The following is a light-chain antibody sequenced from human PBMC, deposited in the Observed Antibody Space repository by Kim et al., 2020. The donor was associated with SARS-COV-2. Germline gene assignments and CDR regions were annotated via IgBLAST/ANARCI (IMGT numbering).Light chain of an antibody. V-gene: IGLV1-51*01. J-gene: IGLJ2*01. CDR3: GTWDDSLRAVV. Sequence: QSVLTQPPSVSAAPGQKVTISCSGSSSNIGNSYVSWYQQLPGTATKLLIYYDNRRPSGIPDRFSASKSGTSATLGITGLQTGDEADYYCGTWDDSLRAVVFGGGTQLTVL. CDR2: YDN. CDR1: SSNIGNSY.